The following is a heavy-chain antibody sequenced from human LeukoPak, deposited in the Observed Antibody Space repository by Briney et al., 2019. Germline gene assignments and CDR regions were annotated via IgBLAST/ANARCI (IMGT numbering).Heavy chain of an antibody. Sequence: SDTLSLTCTVSGGSISSGASDWGWIRQHPKRGLEWVGYINHSGSTYYNPSLGSRVTMSVDTSKNQFSLKLSSMTAADSAVYYCARAARQGFTMIVVPFFYFDLWGRGTLVTVSS. V-gene: IGHV4-31*03. J-gene: IGHJ2*01. D-gene: IGHD3-22*01. CDR3: ARAARQGFTMIVVPFFYFDL. CDR1: GGSISSGASD. CDR2: INHSGST.